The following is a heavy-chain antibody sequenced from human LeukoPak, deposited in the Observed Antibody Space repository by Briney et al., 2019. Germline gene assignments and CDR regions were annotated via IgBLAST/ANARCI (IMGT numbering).Heavy chain of an antibody. CDR2: IGYSGTT. CDR3: ARIGGVFHH. J-gene: IGHJ1*01. V-gene: IGHV4-61*03. Sequence: SETLSLTCAVSGASVSSDGFWWTWVRQPPGKGLEWIGQIGYSGTTNYKPSLKSRLTISTDASNNHFSLRLTSVTPADTAVYYCARIGGVFHHWGQGTLVTVSS. D-gene: IGHD3-10*01. CDR1: GASVSSDGFW.